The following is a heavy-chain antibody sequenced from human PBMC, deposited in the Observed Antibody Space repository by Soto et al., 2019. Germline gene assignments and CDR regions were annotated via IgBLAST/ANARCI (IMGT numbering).Heavy chain of an antibody. CDR1: GDSISSYY. Sequence: SETLSLACTVSGDSISSYYRSCIRQHPGKGLEWIGYIYYSGSTNYNPSLKSRVTISVDTSKNQFSLKLSSVTAADTAVYYCTRDSVVPGANYYYYGMDVWGQGTTVTVSS. J-gene: IGHJ6*02. CDR3: TRDSVVPGANYYYYGMDV. D-gene: IGHD2-15*01. CDR2: IYYSGST. V-gene: IGHV4-59*01.